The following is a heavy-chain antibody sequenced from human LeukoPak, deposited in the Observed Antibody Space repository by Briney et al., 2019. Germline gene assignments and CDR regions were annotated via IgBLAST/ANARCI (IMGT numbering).Heavy chain of an antibody. CDR2: ISGSGGST. Sequence: VRQXPGKGLXXXXXISGSGGSTYYADSVKGRFTISRDNSKNTLYLQMNSLRAEDTAVYYCAKDPLPKVGATPPFDYWGQGTLVTVSS. J-gene: IGHJ4*02. V-gene: IGHV3-23*01. D-gene: IGHD1-26*01. CDR3: AKDPLPKVGATPPFDY.